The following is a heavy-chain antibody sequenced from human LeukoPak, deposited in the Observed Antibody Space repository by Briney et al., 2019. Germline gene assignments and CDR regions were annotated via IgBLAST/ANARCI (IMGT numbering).Heavy chain of an antibody. CDR3: ARGLQLLGIWFDP. CDR1: GYTFSSYD. J-gene: IGHJ5*02. CDR2: MNPNSGNT. V-gene: IGHV1-8*01. Sequence: ASVKVSCKASGYTFSSYDINRVRHATGQGVEWMGWMNPNSGNTGYAQKFQGRVTMTRNTSISTAYMELSSLRSEDTAVYYCARGLQLLGIWFDPWGQGTLVTVSS. D-gene: IGHD2-2*01.